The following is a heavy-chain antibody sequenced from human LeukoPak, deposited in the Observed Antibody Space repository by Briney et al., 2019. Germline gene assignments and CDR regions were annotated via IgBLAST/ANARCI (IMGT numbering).Heavy chain of an antibody. J-gene: IGHJ5*02. Sequence: SDTLSLTCTVYSASFNVYYWSWIPQPSGRGRKGLEDIDHSGTTNCHPSLRSRVTVSVDTSKEQFSLALGPVTAADTAVYYCATSSQLGSYNWFDPWGQGTLVTVSS. CDR1: SASFNVYY. CDR2: IDHSGTT. V-gene: IGHV4-34*01. D-gene: IGHD6-6*01. CDR3: ATSSQLGSYNWFDP.